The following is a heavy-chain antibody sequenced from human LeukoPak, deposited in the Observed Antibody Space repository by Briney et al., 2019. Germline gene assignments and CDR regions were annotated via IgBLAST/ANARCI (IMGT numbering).Heavy chain of an antibody. CDR2: IYYSGSA. CDR3: ARDSLGATGHDAFDI. V-gene: IGHV4-39*07. Sequence: SETLSLTCTVSGGSIDVPNYYWGWIRQPPGKGLEWIGSIYYSGSAYYNSSLKSRVTISVDTSKNQFSLKLSSVTAADTAVYYCARDSLGATGHDAFDIWGQGTMATVSS. J-gene: IGHJ3*02. D-gene: IGHD1-26*01. CDR1: GGSIDVPNYY.